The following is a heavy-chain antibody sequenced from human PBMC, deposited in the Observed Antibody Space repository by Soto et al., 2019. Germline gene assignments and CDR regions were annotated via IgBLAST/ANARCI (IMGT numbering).Heavy chain of an antibody. CDR2: ISYDGSNK. CDR1: GFTFSNYA. D-gene: IGHD6-6*01. V-gene: IGHV3-30-3*01. CDR3: AREVAARLDY. Sequence: GGSLRLSCVASGFTFSNYAMNWVRQAPGKGLEWVAVISYDGSNKYYADSVKGRFTISRDNSKNTLYLQMNSLRAEDTAVYYCAREVAARLDYWGQGTLVTVSS. J-gene: IGHJ4*02.